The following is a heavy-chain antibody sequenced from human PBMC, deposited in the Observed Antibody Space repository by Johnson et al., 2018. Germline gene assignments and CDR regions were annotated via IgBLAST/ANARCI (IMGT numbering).Heavy chain of an antibody. CDR1: GFTFSSYA. J-gene: IGHJ6*03. CDR2: ISYDGSNK. V-gene: IGHV3-30-3*01. D-gene: IGHD6-19*01. CDR3: ARDGRGWDYYYYSYMDG. Sequence: QVQLVESGGGVVQPGRSLRLSCAASGFTFSSYAMHWVRQAPGKGLEWVAVISYDGSNKYYADSVKGRFTISRDNSKNTRYLKINSLGAEDRAVYYCARDGRGWDYYYYSYMDGWGKGTTVTVSS.